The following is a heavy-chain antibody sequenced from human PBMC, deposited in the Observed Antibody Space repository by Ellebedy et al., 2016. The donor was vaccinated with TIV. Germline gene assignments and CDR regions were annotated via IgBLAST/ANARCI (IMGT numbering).Heavy chain of an antibody. CDR1: GFSFRSYW. CDR3: ARDEGGSYFDH. D-gene: IGHD1-26*01. V-gene: IGHV3-7*01. Sequence: ETLSLTCAASGFSFRSYWMSWVRQAPGKGLEWVANIYQDGSEKYYVDSVRGRFTISRDNSKNTLYLQMNSLRAEDTAVYYCARDEGGSYFDHWGQGTLVAVSS. CDR2: IYQDGSEK. J-gene: IGHJ4*02.